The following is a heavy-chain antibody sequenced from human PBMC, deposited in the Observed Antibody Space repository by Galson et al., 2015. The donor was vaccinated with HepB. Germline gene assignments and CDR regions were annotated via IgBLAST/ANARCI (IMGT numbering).Heavy chain of an antibody. CDR2: ISYDGSNK. Sequence: SLRLSCAASGFTFSDYGMHWVRQAPGKGLEWVAVISYDGSNKYYADSVKGRFTISRDNSKNTLYLQMNSLRAEDTAVYYRAKEQIAAAGNFDYWGQGTLVTVSS. J-gene: IGHJ4*02. CDR1: GFTFSDYG. D-gene: IGHD6-13*01. CDR3: AKEQIAAAGNFDY. V-gene: IGHV3-30*18.